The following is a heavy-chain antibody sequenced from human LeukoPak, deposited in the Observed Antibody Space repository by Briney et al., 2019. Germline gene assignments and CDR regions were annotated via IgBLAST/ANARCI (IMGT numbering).Heavy chain of an antibody. J-gene: IGHJ4*02. CDR3: ARGGATETYYFDY. D-gene: IGHD1-26*01. CDR2: ISYDGSNK. Sequence: GGSLRLSCAASGFTFSSYSMNWVRQAPGKGLEWVAVISYDGSNKYYAGSVKGRFTISRDNSKNTLYLQMNSLRAEDTAVYYCARGGATETYYFDYWGQGTLVTVSS. CDR1: GFTFSSYS. V-gene: IGHV3-30*03.